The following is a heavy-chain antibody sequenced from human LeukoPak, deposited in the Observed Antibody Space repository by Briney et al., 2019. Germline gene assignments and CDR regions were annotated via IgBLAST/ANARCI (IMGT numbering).Heavy chain of an antibody. Sequence: GGSLTLSCPASGFTFSDYYMSWIRQAPGKGLEWVSYISSSGSTIYYADSVKGRFTISRDNAKNSLYLQMNSLRAEDTAVYYCAREYYYDSSGLGYWGQGTMVTVSS. CDR3: AREYYYDSSGLGY. CDR2: ISSSGSTI. D-gene: IGHD3-22*01. V-gene: IGHV3-11*01. J-gene: IGHJ3*01. CDR1: GFTFSDYY.